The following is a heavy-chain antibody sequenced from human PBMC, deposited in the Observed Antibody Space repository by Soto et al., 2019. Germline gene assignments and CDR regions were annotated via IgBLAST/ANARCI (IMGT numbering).Heavy chain of an antibody. CDR2: INSDGSST. CDR1: GFTFSSYW. D-gene: IGHD3-10*01. Sequence: GGSLRLSCAASGFTFSSYWMHWVRQAPGKGLVWVSRINSDGSSTSYADSVKGRFTISRDNAKNTLYLQMNSLRAEDTAVYYCARAYYYGSGSLGDYYYYGMDVWGQGTTVTVSS. J-gene: IGHJ6*02. V-gene: IGHV3-74*01. CDR3: ARAYYYGSGSLGDYYYYGMDV.